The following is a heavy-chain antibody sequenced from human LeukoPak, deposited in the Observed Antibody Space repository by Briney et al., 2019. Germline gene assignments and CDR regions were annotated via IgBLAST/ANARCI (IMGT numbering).Heavy chain of an antibody. J-gene: IGHJ4*02. V-gene: IGHV3-66*01. D-gene: IGHD3-9*01. CDR1: GFXISNSW. Sequence: PGGSLRLSCEGSGFXISNSWISWVRQAPGKGLQWVSVIYSGGSTHYADSVKGRFTISRDNSKNTLYLQMNSLRAEDTAVYYCARDRLHYNSLTGYPADWGQGSLVTVSS. CDR2: IYSGGST. CDR3: ARDRLHYNSLTGYPAD.